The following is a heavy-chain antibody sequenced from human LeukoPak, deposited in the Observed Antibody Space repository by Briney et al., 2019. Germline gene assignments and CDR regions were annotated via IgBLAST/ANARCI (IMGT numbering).Heavy chain of an antibody. CDR3: ARGASNRFDY. V-gene: IGHV3-74*01. J-gene: IGHJ4*02. CDR2: IYTDGSST. Sequence: PGGSLRLSCAASGSTFSNYWMHWVRQAPGKGLVWVSRIYTDGSSTNYADSVKGRFTISRDNAKNTLYLQMNSLRGEDTAVYYCARGASNRFDYWGQGTLVTVSS. D-gene: IGHD1-14*01. CDR1: GSTFSNYW.